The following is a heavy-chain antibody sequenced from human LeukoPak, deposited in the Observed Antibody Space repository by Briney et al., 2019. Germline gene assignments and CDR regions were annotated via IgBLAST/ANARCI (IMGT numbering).Heavy chain of an antibody. D-gene: IGHD3-9*01. Sequence: SETLSLTCTVSGGSISTYYWSWIRQPAGKGLEWIGRIYSSGLTYYNPSLKSRVTMSVDTSKNQFSLNLTSVTAADTAVYYCARHHDILTGYPFDYWGQGTLVTVSS. CDR2: IYSSGLT. V-gene: IGHV4-4*07. J-gene: IGHJ4*02. CDR1: GGSISTYY. CDR3: ARHHDILTGYPFDY.